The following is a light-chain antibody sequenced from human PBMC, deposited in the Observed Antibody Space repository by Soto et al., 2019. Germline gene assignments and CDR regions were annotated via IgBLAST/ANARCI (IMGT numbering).Light chain of an antibody. CDR2: DAS. CDR3: HQYAFSPLT. CDR1: QTVGRDY. Sequence: EIVLTQSPGTLSLSPGKRATLSCRASQTVGRDYLGWYQQKPGQAPRLLIYDASNRATGIPDRFSGSGSGTDFTFTISRLEPEDFALYFCHQYAFSPLTFGGGTKVEIK. V-gene: IGKV3-20*01. J-gene: IGKJ4*01.